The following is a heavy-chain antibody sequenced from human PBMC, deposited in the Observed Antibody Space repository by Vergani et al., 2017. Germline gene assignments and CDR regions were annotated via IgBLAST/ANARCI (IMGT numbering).Heavy chain of an antibody. CDR1: GGSISSHY. CDR2: IYYSGST. J-gene: IGHJ3*02. V-gene: IGHV4-59*08. D-gene: IGHD7-27*01. Sequence: QVQLQESGPGLVKPSETLSLTCTVSGGSISSHYWSWIRQPPGKGLEWIGYIYYSGSTNYNPSLKSRVTISVDTSKNQFSLKLSSVTAADTAVYYCARHEELGGDAFDIWGQGTMVTVSS. CDR3: ARHEELGGDAFDI.